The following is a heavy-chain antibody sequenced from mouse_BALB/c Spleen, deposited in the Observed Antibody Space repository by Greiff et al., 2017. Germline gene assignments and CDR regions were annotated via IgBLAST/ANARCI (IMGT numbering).Heavy chain of an antibody. CDR2: ISSGSSTI. CDR3: ARSGRYGEDAMDY. Sequence: EVKVVESGGGLVQPGGSRKLSCAASGFTFSSFGMHWVRQAPEKGLEWVAYISSGSSTIYYADTVKGRFTISRDNPKNTLFLQMTSLRSEDTAMYYCARSGRYGEDAMDYWGQGTSVTVSS. J-gene: IGHJ4*01. CDR1: GFTFSSFG. V-gene: IGHV5-17*02. D-gene: IGHD2-14*01.